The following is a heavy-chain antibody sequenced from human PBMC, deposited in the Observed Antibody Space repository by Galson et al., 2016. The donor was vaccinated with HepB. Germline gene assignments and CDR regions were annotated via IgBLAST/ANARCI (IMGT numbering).Heavy chain of an antibody. D-gene: IGHD3-16*01. CDR2: MRDSGNT. CDR3: ARSGGSAGMH. V-gene: IGHV4-59*08. Sequence: ETLSLTCSVSGGPISGAYWSWTRQPPGKGLEWIAYMRDSGNTNYNPSLKSRVTISVDTSINQFSLRLSSVTAGDTAVYYCARSGGSAGMHWGQGTLVTVSS. CDR1: GGPISGAY. J-gene: IGHJ1*01.